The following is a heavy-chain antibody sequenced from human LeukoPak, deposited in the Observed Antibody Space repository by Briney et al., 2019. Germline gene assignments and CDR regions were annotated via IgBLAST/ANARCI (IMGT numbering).Heavy chain of an antibody. J-gene: IGHJ6*02. CDR2: ISGSGSAT. V-gene: IGHV3-23*01. Sequence: GASLRLSCAASGFRFSTFAMSWVRQAPGKGLEWVSGISGSGSATYYADSVKGRFTISRDNSKNTLYLQMNSLRADDKAVYYCAKNNSARDGMDVWGQGTTVTVPS. CDR3: AKNNSARDGMDV. CDR1: GFRFSTFA. D-gene: IGHD2/OR15-2a*01.